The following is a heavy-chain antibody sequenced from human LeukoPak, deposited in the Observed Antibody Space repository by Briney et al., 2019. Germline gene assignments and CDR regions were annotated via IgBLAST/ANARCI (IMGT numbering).Heavy chain of an antibody. Sequence: SETPSLTCAVYGGSFSGYYWGWIRQPPGKGLEWIGEINHSGSTNYNPSLKSRVTISVDTSKNQFSLKLSSVTAADTAVYYCARGRTIWFGECNAFDIWGQGTMVTVSS. V-gene: IGHV4-34*01. J-gene: IGHJ3*02. D-gene: IGHD3-10*01. CDR1: GGSFSGYY. CDR2: INHSGST. CDR3: ARGRTIWFGECNAFDI.